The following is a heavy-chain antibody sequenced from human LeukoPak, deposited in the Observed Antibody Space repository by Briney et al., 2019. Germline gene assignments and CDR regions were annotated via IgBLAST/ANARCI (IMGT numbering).Heavy chain of an antibody. CDR1: GFTFSSYW. J-gene: IGHJ5*02. V-gene: IGHV3-74*01. Sequence: PGGPLRLSCAASGFTFSSYWMHWVRQAPGKGLEWVSRMDPDGGTIDYADSVKGRFTISRDNDKDTLYLQMSSLSDEDTAVYYCISDLCGSDDQWGRGTLVTVSS. CDR2: MDPDGGTI. CDR3: ISDLCGSDDQ. D-gene: IGHD1-1*01.